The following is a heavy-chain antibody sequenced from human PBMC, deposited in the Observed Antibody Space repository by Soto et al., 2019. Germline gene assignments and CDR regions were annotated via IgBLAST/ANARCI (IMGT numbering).Heavy chain of an antibody. CDR1: GYNFSDFG. CDR3: ARSDYYEDTGTFEN. CDR2: ISGKNGNT. J-gene: IGHJ4*02. Sequence: ASVKVSCKASGYNFSDFGITWVRQAPGQGLEWMGWISGKNGNTNYAQKVQGRVTLTADTSTRTAYMEMRALTSDDTGIYCCARSDYYEDTGTFENWGQGTPVTVSS. V-gene: IGHV1-18*04. D-gene: IGHD4-17*01.